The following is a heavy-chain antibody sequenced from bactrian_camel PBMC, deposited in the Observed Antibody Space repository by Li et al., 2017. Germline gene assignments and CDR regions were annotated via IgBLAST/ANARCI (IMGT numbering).Heavy chain of an antibody. CDR2: IKPRGAPR. CDR3: AADHASICGTWYVLAFGY. CDR1: GYTYTSKP. D-gene: IGHD6*01. J-gene: IGHJ6*01. V-gene: IGHV3-3*01. Sequence: QLVESGGGSVQAGGSLSLSCEMSGYTYTSKPCMGWFRQSPGKEREEIAEIKPRGAPRYLVDSVRGRFIISRDNDKNTLYLHMNSLEPEDTAMYYCAADHASICGTWYVLAFGYWGQGTQVTVS.